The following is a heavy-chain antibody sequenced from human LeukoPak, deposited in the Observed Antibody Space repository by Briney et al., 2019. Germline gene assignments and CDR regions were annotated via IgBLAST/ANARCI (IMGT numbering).Heavy chain of an antibody. CDR2: MHHSGGT. CDR1: GYSISSDYY. D-gene: IGHD2/OR15-2a*01. J-gene: IGHJ6*03. CDR3: ARSPLFFYHMDV. Sequence: PSETLSLTCGVSGYSISSDYYWGWIGQSPGRGLEWIVTMHHSGGTYYNPSLRSRVTISVDTSKNQFSLRLSSVTATDTAVYYCARSPLFFYHMDVWGKGTTVTVSS. V-gene: IGHV4-38-2*01.